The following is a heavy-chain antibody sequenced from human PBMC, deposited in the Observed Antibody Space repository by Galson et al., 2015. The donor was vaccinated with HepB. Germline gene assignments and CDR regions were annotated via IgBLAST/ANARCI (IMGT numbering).Heavy chain of an antibody. J-gene: IGHJ5*02. Sequence: TLSLTCTVSGGSISSGGYYWSWIRQHPGKGLEWIGYIYYSGSTYYNPSLKSRVTISVDTSKNQFSLKLSSVTAADTAAYYCARVYYGSGSYYRRAGGNWFDPWGQGTLVTVSS. D-gene: IGHD3-10*01. CDR2: IYYSGST. V-gene: IGHV4-31*03. CDR1: GGSISSGGYY. CDR3: ARVYYGSGSYYRRAGGNWFDP.